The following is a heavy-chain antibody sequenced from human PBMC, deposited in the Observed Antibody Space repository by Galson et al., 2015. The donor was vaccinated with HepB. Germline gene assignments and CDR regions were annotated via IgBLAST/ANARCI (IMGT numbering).Heavy chain of an antibody. CDR2: IIAIIGTT. Sequence: SVKVSCKASGCPFSRYPISWVRQAPGQGLEWMGWIIAIIGTTNYAQKFQGRVTITADESTSTAYMELSSLRSDDTAVYYCARTLLNRVALKRCSGGTCYSLFDSWGQGALVTVSS. CDR1: GCPFSRYP. D-gene: IGHD2-15*01. CDR3: ARTLLNRVALKRCSGGTCYSLFDS. J-gene: IGHJ4*02. V-gene: IGHV1-69*13.